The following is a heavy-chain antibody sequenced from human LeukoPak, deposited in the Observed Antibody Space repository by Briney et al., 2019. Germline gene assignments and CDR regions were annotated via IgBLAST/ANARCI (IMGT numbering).Heavy chain of an antibody. D-gene: IGHD3-10*01. CDR1: GGSFSGYY. V-gene: IGHV4-38-2*02. CDR3: AREGYYGSGSYYNVGSDY. J-gene: IGHJ4*02. CDR2: IYHSGST. Sequence: SETLSLTCAVYGGSFSGYYWGWIRQPPGKGLEWIGSIYHSGSTYYNPSLKSRVTISVDTSKNQFSLKLSSVTAADTAVYYCAREGYYGSGSYYNVGSDYWGQGTLVTVSS.